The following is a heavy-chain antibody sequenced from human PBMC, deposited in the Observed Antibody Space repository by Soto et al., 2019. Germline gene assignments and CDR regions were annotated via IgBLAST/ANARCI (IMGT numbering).Heavy chain of an antibody. CDR1: GRTFSSYA. D-gene: IGHD5-12*01. Sequence: ASVKVSCKASGRTFSSYAISWVRQAPGQGLEWMGGIIPIFGTANYAQKFQGRVTITADDSTSTAYMELSSLRSEDTAVYYCAREGRTYSYGTPQCGGYDYPSSYYYYGMDVWSQGTTDTHSS. V-gene: IGHV1-69*01. CDR3: AREGRTYSYGTPQCGGYDYPSSYYYYGMDV. CDR2: IIPIFGTA. J-gene: IGHJ6*02.